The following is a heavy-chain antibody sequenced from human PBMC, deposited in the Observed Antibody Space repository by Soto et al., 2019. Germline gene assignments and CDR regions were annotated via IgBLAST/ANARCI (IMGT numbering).Heavy chain of an antibody. CDR2: ISYDGRRQ. V-gene: IGHV3-30*18. CDR3: AKDIRSQNNWFDP. D-gene: IGHD1-20*01. J-gene: IGHJ5*02. Sequence: QVQLVESGGGVVQPGRSLRLSCAASGFTFSNYGMHWVRQAPGKGLEWVAVISYDGRRQYYADSVKGRFTISRDNSKNTLYLQMNSLRAEDTAVYYCAKDIRSQNNWFDPWGQGTLVTVSS. CDR1: GFTFSNYG.